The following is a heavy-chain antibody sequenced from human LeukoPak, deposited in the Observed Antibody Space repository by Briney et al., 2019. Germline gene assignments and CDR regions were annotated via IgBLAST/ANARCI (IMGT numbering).Heavy chain of an antibody. V-gene: IGHV1-46*01. CDR2: INPSGGST. Sequence: ASVQFSCKASGYAFTSYYMHWVRRAPGQGVEWMGIINPSGGSTSYAQKFQCRVTMTRDTSTSTVYMDLSSLRSEDTAVYYCARQSRSRQYFDYWGQGTLVTVSS. J-gene: IGHJ4*02. CDR1: GYAFTSYY. CDR3: ARQSRSRQYFDY.